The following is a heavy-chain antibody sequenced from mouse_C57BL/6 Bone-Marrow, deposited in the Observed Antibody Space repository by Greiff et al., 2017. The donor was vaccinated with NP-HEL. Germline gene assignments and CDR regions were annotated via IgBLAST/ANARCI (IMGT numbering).Heavy chain of an antibody. V-gene: IGHV1-15*01. J-gene: IGHJ3*01. CDR3: TRAVDGYCCWFAY. CDR1: GYTFTDYE. D-gene: IGHD2-3*01. Sequence: VQLQQSGAELVRPGASVTLSCKASGYTFTDYEMHWVKQTPVHGLEWIGAIDPETGGTAYNQKFKGKAILTADKSSSTAYMELRSLTSEDSAVYYCTRAVDGYCCWFAYWGQGTLVTVSA. CDR2: IDPETGGT.